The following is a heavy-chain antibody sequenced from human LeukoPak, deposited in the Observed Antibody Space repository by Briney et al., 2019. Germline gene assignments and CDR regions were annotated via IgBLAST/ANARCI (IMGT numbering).Heavy chain of an antibody. V-gene: IGHV1-69*05. CDR3: AGVVITNAEYFQH. J-gene: IGHJ1*01. CDR1: GGTFSSYA. D-gene: IGHD3-22*01. Sequence: SVKVSCKASGGTFSSYAISWVRQAPGQGLEWTGRIIPIFGTANYAQKFQGRVTITTDESTSTAYMELSSLRSEDTAVYYCAGVVITNAEYFQHWGQGTLVTVSS. CDR2: IIPIFGTA.